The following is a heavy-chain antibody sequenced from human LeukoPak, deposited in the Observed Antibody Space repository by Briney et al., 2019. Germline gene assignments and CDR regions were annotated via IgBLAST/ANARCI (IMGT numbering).Heavy chain of an antibody. CDR3: ARSGVYRSGWYGMDV. CDR1: GGTFSSYA. CDR2: IIPILGIA. Sequence: ASVTVSCKASGGTFSSYAISWVRHAPGQGLEWMGRIIPILGIANYAQKFQGRVTITADKSTSTAYMELSSLRSEDTAVYYCARSGVYRSGWYGMDVWGRGTTVIVSS. D-gene: IGHD6-19*01. J-gene: IGHJ6*02. V-gene: IGHV1-69*04.